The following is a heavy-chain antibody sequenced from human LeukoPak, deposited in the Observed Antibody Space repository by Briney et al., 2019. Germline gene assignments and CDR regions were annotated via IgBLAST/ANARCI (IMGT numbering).Heavy chain of an antibody. CDR1: GFTFTGSW. CDR2: MNGDGSTI. CDR3: ARAGYYRFDY. V-gene: IGHV3-74*01. J-gene: IGHJ4*02. Sequence: GGPLRPSCAASGFTFTGSWMHWVRQVPGKGLLWVARMNGDGSTINYADSVKGRFTISRDDANNMLYLQMNSLKVEDMAVYYCARAGYYRFDYWGQGVLVTVSS. D-gene: IGHD4-17*01.